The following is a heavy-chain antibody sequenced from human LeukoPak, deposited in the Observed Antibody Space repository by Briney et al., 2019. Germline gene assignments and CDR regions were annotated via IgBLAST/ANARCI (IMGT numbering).Heavy chain of an antibody. CDR2: ISYDGSNK. CDR1: GFTFSSYG. D-gene: IGHD6-19*01. CDR3: AREIAVAGGSLGMDV. J-gene: IGHJ6*02. Sequence: GGSLRLSCAASGFTFSSYGMHWVRQAPGKGLEWVAVISYDGSNKYYADSVKGRFTISRDNSKNTLYLQMNSLRAEDTAVYYCAREIAVAGGSLGMDVWGQGTTVTVSS. V-gene: IGHV3-30*03.